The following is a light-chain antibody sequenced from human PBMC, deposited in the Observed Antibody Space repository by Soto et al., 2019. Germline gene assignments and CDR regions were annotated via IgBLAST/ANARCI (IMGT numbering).Light chain of an antibody. J-gene: IGKJ4*02. CDR1: QGISSF. V-gene: IGKV1-9*01. CDR2: AAS. Sequence: IQLTQTPSSLSASVGDRVTITCRASQGISSFLGWYQQKPGKAPKLLIYAASSVQSGVPSRFSGSGFGTDFTLASASLPPEDCATSCCQQVESYRSTVGGGTKVEMK. CDR3: QQVESYRST.